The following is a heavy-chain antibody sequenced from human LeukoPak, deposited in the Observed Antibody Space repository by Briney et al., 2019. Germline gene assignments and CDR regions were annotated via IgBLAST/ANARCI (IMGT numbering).Heavy chain of an antibody. J-gene: IGHJ4*02. D-gene: IGHD2-21*02. CDR3: ARGRVTATPFDY. CDR1: GGSFSGYY. V-gene: IGHV4-34*01. Sequence: SETLSLTCAVYGGSFSGYYWSWIRQPPGKGLEWIGEINHSGSTNYNPSLKGRVTISVDTSKNQFSLKLSSVTAADTAVYYCARGRVTATPFDYWGQGTLVTVSS. CDR2: INHSGST.